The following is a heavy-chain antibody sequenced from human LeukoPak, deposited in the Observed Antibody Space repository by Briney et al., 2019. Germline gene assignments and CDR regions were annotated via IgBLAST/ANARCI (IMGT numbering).Heavy chain of an antibody. D-gene: IGHD2-15*01. J-gene: IGHJ3*02. CDR2: MNPNRGNT. CDR1: AYTFTSYD. CDR3: ARGSAGRDCSGGSCYSAAFDS. Sequence: ASVKVSCKASAYTFTSYDMNWVRQATGQGIEWMGWMNPNRGNTGYAQKFQGRVTMTRNTSISTTYMELSSLRSEDTAVYYCARGSAGRDCSGGSCYSAAFDSWGQGTMVTAAS. V-gene: IGHV1-8*01.